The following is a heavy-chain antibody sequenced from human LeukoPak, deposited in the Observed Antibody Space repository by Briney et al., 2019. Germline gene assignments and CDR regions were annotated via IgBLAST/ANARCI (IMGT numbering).Heavy chain of an antibody. V-gene: IGHV3-48*03. CDR3: AGGITGTDITVDY. CDR1: GFTFSSYE. Sequence: PGGSLRLSCAASGFTFSSYEMNWVRQAPGKGLEWVSYISSSGSTIYYADSVKGRFTISRDNAKNPLYLQMNSLRAEDTAVYYCAGGITGTDITVDYWGQGTLVIVSS. D-gene: IGHD1/OR15-1a*01. J-gene: IGHJ4*02. CDR2: ISSSGSTI.